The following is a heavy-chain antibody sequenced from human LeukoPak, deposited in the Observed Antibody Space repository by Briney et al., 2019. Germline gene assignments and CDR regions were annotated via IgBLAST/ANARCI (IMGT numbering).Heavy chain of an antibody. J-gene: IGHJ4*02. V-gene: IGHV4-59*08. Sequence: SETVSSNCTVSGGTVSSYYWNWIRQPRGKGLEWIGYIHYSGSTKYNPSLKSRVTISVDTSKNQFSLKLSSVPAADTAVYYCARWYSSVWPCVVWGQGTLVTVSS. CDR3: ARWYSSVWPCVV. CDR2: IHYSGST. D-gene: IGHD6-19*01. CDR1: GGTVSSYY.